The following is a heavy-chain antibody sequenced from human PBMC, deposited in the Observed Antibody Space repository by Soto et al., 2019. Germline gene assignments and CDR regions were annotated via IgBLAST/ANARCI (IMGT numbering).Heavy chain of an antibody. J-gene: IGHJ4*02. CDR2: INHSGRN. Sequence: PSETLSLTCAFYGYSFSGYSWSWIRQSPGKGLEWIGDINHSGRNNFNPSLQSRVTMSVDTSKNQFSLSLSSVTAADTAMYYCARGATRIQLWPFDFWGQGTLVTVSS. CDR1: GYSFSGYS. CDR3: ARGATRIQLWPFDF. V-gene: IGHV4-34*01. D-gene: IGHD2-21*01.